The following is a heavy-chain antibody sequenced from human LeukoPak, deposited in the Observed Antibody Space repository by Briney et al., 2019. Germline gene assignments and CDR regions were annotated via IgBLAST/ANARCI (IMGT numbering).Heavy chain of an antibody. V-gene: IGHV3-23*01. CDR2: ISGSGEFT. CDR1: GFMFSSYA. Sequence: GGSVRLSCAASGFMFSSYAMTWVRQAPGKGLEWVSSISGSGEFTDYADSVKGRFTISRDNSKNTLYLQMNSLRAEDTAVYYCARDAVYCSSTSCYLSYYYYGMDVWGQGTTVTVSS. J-gene: IGHJ6*02. CDR3: ARDAVYCSSTSCYLSYYYYGMDV. D-gene: IGHD2-2*01.